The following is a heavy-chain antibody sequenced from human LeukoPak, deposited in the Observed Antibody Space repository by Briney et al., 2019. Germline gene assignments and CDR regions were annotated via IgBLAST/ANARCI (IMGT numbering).Heavy chain of an antibody. CDR3: ASYPRYSSTTPSDY. D-gene: IGHD2-2*01. J-gene: IGHJ4*02. CDR1: GYTFTGYY. Sequence: ASVKVSCKASGYTFTGYYMHWVRQAPGQGLEWMGWINPNTGETNSAQKFQGRVTMTRDTTINTAYMELTRLTSDDTAVYYCASYPRYSSTTPSDYWGQGTLVTVSS. CDR2: INPNTGET. V-gene: IGHV1-2*02.